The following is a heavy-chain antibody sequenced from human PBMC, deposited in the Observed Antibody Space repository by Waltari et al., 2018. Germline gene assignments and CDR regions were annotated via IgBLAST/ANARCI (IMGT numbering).Heavy chain of an antibody. CDR2: IDHSGST. CDR3: ASHGDAHAFDI. D-gene: IGHD7-27*01. J-gene: IGHJ3*02. CDR1: GYSISSGYY. Sequence: QVQLQESGPGLVKPSETPSLTCAVSGYSISSGYYWGWIRQPPGKGLEWIGSIDHSGSTYYNPSLKSRVTISVDTSKNQFSLKLSSVTAADTAVYYCASHGDAHAFDIWGQGTMVTVSS. V-gene: IGHV4-38-2*01.